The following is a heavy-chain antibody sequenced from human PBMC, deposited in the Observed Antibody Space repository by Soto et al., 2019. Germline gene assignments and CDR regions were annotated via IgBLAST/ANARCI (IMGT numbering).Heavy chain of an antibody. CDR3: ARDGGRHSGWIDY. CDR2: IIPIFGTA. V-gene: IGHV1-69*01. CDR1: GGTFRSYS. Sequence: QVQLVQSGAEVKKPGSSVKVSCKASGGTFRSYSITWVRQAPGQGLEWMGEIIPIFGTANYAQKFQGRVTITADESTATAYMELSSLRSEETAVYYCARDGGRHSGWIDYWGQGTLVTVSS. D-gene: IGHD2-15*01. J-gene: IGHJ4*02.